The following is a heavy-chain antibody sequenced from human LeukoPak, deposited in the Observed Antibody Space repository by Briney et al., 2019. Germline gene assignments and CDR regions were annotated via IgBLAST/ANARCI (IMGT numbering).Heavy chain of an antibody. CDR3: AKDRANWAIDD. D-gene: IGHD3-16*01. Sequence: GGSLRLSCVASGFTFTDHPMNWVRQAPGRGLEWISYIGGDGIAFYADSVKGRFTASKDDARKSMYLQMNSLRVEDTAVYYCAKDRANWAIDDWGQGTQVTVSS. CDR2: IGGDGIA. CDR1: GFTFTDHP. J-gene: IGHJ4*02. V-gene: IGHV3-69-1*01.